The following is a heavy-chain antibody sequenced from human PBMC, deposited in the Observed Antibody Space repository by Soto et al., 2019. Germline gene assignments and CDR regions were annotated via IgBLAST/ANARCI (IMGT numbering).Heavy chain of an antibody. CDR3: ARAPKDIVVVPAAIGPKYYYGMDV. CDR1: GFTFSSYA. CDR2: ISYDGSNK. Sequence: GGSLRLSCAASGFTFSSYAMHWVRQAPGKGLEWVAVISYDGSNKYYADSVKGRFTISRDNSKNTLYLQMNSLRAEDTAVYYCARAPKDIVVVPAAIGPKYYYGMDVWGQGTTVTVSS. V-gene: IGHV3-30*04. J-gene: IGHJ6*02. D-gene: IGHD2-2*01.